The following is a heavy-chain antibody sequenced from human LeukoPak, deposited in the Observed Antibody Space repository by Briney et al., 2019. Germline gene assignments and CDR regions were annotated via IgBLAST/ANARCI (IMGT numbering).Heavy chain of an antibody. CDR1: GGTFSSYS. V-gene: IGHV1-69*08. J-gene: IGHJ4*02. Sequence: SVKVSRKASGGTFSSYSFTWVRQAPGQGLEWMGRIIPMFNTANYAQDFQGRVTITADKSTSTAYMELITLRSEDTAVYYCAGEAKTSNWNSVPYLDYWGQGTLITVSS. CDR3: AGEAKTSNWNSVPYLDY. CDR2: IIPMFNTA. D-gene: IGHD1-7*01.